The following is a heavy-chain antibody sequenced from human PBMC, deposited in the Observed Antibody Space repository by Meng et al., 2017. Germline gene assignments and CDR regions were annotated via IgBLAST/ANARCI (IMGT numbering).Heavy chain of an antibody. J-gene: IGHJ5*02. CDR2: IKSDGSNT. D-gene: IGHD3-10*01. CDR3: GRASWGGVDQ. V-gene: IGHV3-74*01. Sequence: GQLVVSGGGLGQAGGFPRLSCAASGFTFSSYWMHWVRQAPGKGLECVSRIKSDGSNTNYAESVKGRFTISRDNAQNTLYLQMNSLRAEDTAVYYCGRASWGGVDQWGQGTLVTVSS. CDR1: GFTFSSYW.